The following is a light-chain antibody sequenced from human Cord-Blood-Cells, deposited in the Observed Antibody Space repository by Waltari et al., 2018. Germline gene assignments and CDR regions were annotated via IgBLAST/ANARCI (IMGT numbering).Light chain of an antibody. CDR1: QSGLYSSNNKNY. J-gene: IGKJ1*01. V-gene: IGKV4-1*01. CDR2: WAS. Sequence: DIVMTQSPDSLAVSLGERATINCKSSQSGLYSSNNKNYLAWYQKKPGQPPKLLIYWASTREAGVPDRFSGSGSGTDFTLTSSSLQAEDVAVYYCQQYYSTPPTFGQGTKVEIK. CDR3: QQYYSTPPT.